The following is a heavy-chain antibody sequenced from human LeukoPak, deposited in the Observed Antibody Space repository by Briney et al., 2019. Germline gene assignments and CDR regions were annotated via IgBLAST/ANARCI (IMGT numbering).Heavy chain of an antibody. CDR2: IKQDGSEK. CDR1: GFTFSSYW. V-gene: IGHV3-7*01. J-gene: IGHJ3*02. D-gene: IGHD1-26*01. Sequence: GGSLRLSCAASGFTFSSYWMSWVRQVPGKGLEWVANIKQDGSEKYYVDSVKGRFTISRDNAKNSLYLQMNSLRAEDTAVYYCAREGGSPMGDAFDIWGQGTMVTVSS. CDR3: AREGGSPMGDAFDI.